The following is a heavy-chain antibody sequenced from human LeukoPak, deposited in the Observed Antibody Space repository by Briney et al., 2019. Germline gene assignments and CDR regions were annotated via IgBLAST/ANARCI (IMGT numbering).Heavy chain of an antibody. Sequence: ASVKVSCNASGYTFTSYDINWVRQATGQGLEWMGWMNPNSGNTGYAQKFQGRVTMTRNTSISTAYMELSSLRSEDTAVYYCARAVVVAASDAFDIWGQGTMVTVSS. CDR3: ARAVVVAASDAFDI. D-gene: IGHD2-15*01. V-gene: IGHV1-8*01. CDR2: MNPNSGNT. J-gene: IGHJ3*02. CDR1: GYTFTSYD.